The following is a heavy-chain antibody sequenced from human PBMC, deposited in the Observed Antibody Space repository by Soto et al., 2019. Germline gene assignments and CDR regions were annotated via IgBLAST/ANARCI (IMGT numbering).Heavy chain of an antibody. CDR3: ARDNYGDALGVY. D-gene: IGHD4-17*01. V-gene: IGHV4-59*01. CDR2: IYYSGST. Sequence: PSETLSLTCTVSGGSISTYYWSWIRQPPGKGLEWIGYIYYSGSTKYNPSLKSRVTISVDTSKNQFSLNLTSVTAADTAVYYCARDNYGDALGVYWGQGTLVTVSS. J-gene: IGHJ4*02. CDR1: GGSISTYY.